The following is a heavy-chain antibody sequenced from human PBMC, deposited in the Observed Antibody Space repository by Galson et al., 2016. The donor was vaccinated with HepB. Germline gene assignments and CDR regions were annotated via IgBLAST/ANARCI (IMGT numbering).Heavy chain of an antibody. CDR2: VYYTGRI. D-gene: IGHD3-3*01. V-gene: IGHV4-39*01. CDR3: ASAELLVLEPTPSSWFDP. J-gene: IGHJ5*02. CDR1: GGSISGPSSY. Sequence: ETLSLTCSVSGGSISGPSSYWGWIRQPPGKGLEWIATVYYTGRIYYNPSLKSRVTISADTSKNQFSLKVTSVTAADTAVYYCASAELLVLEPTPSSWFDPWGQGTLVIVSS.